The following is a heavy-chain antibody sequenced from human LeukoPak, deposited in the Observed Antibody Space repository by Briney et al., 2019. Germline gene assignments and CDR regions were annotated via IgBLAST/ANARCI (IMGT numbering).Heavy chain of an antibody. CDR2: ISGSGGST. Sequence: PGGSLRLSCAASGFTFSSYAMSWVRQAPGKGLEWVSAISGSGGSTYYADSVKGRFTTSRDNSKNTLYLQMNSLRAEDTAVYYCAKDSDYVGATPYYFDYWGQGTLVTVSS. V-gene: IGHV3-23*01. CDR3: AKDSDYVGATPYYFDY. J-gene: IGHJ4*02. D-gene: IGHD1-26*01. CDR1: GFTFSSYA.